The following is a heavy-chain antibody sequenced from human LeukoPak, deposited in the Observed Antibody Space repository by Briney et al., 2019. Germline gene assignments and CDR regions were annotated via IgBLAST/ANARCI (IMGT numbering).Heavy chain of an antibody. V-gene: IGHV5-51*01. J-gene: IGHJ2*01. CDR3: ARVADYGGNDWYFGL. D-gene: IGHD4-23*01. Sequence: PGESLKISCKGLGYSFSSYWIAWVRQMPGKGLEWMGIIYPGDSDTRYSPSFQGQVTLSADKSISTAYLQWSSLKASDTAMYYCARVADYGGNDWYFGLWGRGTLVAVSS. CDR1: GYSFSSYW. CDR2: IYPGDSDT.